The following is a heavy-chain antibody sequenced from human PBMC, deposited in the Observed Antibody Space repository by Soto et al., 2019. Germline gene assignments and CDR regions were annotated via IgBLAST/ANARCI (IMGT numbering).Heavy chain of an antibody. CDR2: IWFTGTT. V-gene: IGHV4-59*01. CDR3: ARESSGDHNHNWFDP. D-gene: IGHD1-20*01. CDR1: GGSLSPYY. J-gene: IGHJ5*02. Sequence: QVQLQESGPGLVKPSETLSLTCTVSGGSLSPYYWSWVRQPPGKGLEWIGFIWFTGTTTYYPSLRSRVTMSVDTSKNKLSLALNSVTAADTAVYYCARESSGDHNHNWFDPWGQGTLVTVSA.